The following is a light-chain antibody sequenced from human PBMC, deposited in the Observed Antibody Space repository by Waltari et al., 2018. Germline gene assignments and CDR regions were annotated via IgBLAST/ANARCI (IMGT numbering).Light chain of an antibody. CDR2: AAF. J-gene: IGKJ1*01. V-gene: IGKV3-15*01. CDR1: QSVSIT. CDR3: QQFNDWPRT. Sequence: VMTQSPATLSVPPGDSATPSCRASQSVSITVNWYQQKPGQAPRLLIYAAFTRATGIPARFSGSGSGTEFTLTISSLQSEDFAVYYCQQFNDWPRTFGQGTKVEIK.